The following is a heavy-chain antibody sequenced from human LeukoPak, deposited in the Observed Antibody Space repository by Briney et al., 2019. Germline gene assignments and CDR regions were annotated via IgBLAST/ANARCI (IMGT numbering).Heavy chain of an antibody. Sequence: GGSLRLSCAASGFTFSSYGMHWVRQAPGKGLEWVAFIRYDGSNKYYADSVKGRFTISRDNSKNTLYLQMNSLRAEDTAVYYCAKDRGFRTVTSRHFDYWGQGTLVTVSS. CDR2: IRYDGSNK. CDR1: GFTFSSYG. CDR3: AKDRGFRTVTSRHFDY. J-gene: IGHJ4*02. V-gene: IGHV3-30*02. D-gene: IGHD4-11*01.